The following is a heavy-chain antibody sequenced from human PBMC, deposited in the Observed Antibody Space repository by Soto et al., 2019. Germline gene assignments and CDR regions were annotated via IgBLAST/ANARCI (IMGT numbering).Heavy chain of an antibody. CDR1: GGSISSGGYY. J-gene: IGHJ6*02. V-gene: IGHV4-31*03. D-gene: IGHD4-17*01. Sequence: SETLSLTCTVSGGSISSGGYYWSWIRQHPGKGLEWIGYIYYSGSTYYNPSLKSRVTISVDTSKNQFSLKLSSVTAADTAAYYCARTPATTVTHYYYYGMDVWGQGTTVTVSS. CDR3: ARTPATTVTHYYYYGMDV. CDR2: IYYSGST.